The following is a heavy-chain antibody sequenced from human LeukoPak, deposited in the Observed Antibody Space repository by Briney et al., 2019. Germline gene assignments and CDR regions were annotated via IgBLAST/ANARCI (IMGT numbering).Heavy chain of an antibody. D-gene: IGHD3-10*01. Sequence: PGGSLRLSCAASGFTFSSYWMHWVRQAPGKGLVWVSRINSDGSSTSYADSVKGRFTISRDNAKNTLYLQMNSLRAEDTAVYYCARGVGYYGSGSYSDYWGQGTLVTVSS. CDR1: GFTFSSYW. V-gene: IGHV3-74*01. J-gene: IGHJ4*02. CDR3: ARGVGYYGSGSYSDY. CDR2: INSDGSST.